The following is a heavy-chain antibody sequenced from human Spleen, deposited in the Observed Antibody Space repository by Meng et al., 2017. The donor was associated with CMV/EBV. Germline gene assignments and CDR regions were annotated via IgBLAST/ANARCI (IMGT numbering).Heavy chain of an antibody. CDR1: GFTSSSYG. J-gene: IGHJ4*02. V-gene: IGHV3-30*02. CDR3: AKEDSKNGAFDY. Sequence: GGSLRLSCAASGFTSSSYGMHWVRQAPGKGLEWVAFIGYDGSNKYYPDSVKGRFTIFRDNSKNTLYLQMNSLRGEDTAVYYCAKEDSKNGAFDYWGQGTLVTVSS. CDR2: IGYDGSNK. D-gene: IGHD4-11*01.